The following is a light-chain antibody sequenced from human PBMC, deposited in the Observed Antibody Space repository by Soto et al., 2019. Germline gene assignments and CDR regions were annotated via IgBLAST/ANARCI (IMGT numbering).Light chain of an antibody. CDR2: AAS. Sequence: DIQMTQSRSSLSASVGDRVTITCRASQGISNYLAWYQQKPGKVPKLLIYAASTLQSGVPSRFSGSGSGTDFTLTISSLQPEDVATYYCQKYNSAPPLIFGVGTKVEIK. CDR3: QKYNSAPPLI. J-gene: IGKJ4*01. V-gene: IGKV1-27*01. CDR1: QGISNY.